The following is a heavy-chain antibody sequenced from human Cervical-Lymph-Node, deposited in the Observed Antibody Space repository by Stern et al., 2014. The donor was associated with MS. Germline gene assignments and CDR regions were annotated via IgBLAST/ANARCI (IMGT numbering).Heavy chain of an antibody. J-gene: IGHJ5*02. CDR1: GYSFTSYW. CDR2: IYPGDSDP. V-gene: IGHV5-51*01. Sequence: EVQLVQSGPEVKRPGESLKISCKGSGYSFTSYWIGWVRQMPGKGLEGMGIIYPGDSDPRYSPSFQGQVTISADKSISTAYLQWSSLKASDTAMYYCARQLELRRDWFDPWGQGTLVTVSS. D-gene: IGHD1-7*01. CDR3: ARQLELRRDWFDP.